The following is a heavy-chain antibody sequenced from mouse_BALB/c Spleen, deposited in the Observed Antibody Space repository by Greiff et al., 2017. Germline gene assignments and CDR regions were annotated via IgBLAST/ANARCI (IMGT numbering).Heavy chain of an antibody. Sequence: EVQRVESGGGLVQPGGSLKLSCAASGFTFSSYTMSWVRQTPEKRLEWVAYISNGGGSTYYPDTVKGRFTISRDNAKNTLYLQMSSLKSEDTAMYYCARRGGNPYYYAMDYWGQGTSVTVSS. J-gene: IGHJ4*01. CDR3: ARRGGNPYYYAMDY. V-gene: IGHV5-12-2*01. CDR2: ISNGGGST. D-gene: IGHD1-1*02. CDR1: GFTFSSYT.